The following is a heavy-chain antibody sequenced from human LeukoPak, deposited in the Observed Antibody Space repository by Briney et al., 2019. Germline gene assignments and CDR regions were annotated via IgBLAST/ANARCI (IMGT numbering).Heavy chain of an antibody. J-gene: IGHJ6*02. Sequence: ASVKVSWKASGYTFTSYYMHWVRQAPGQGLEWMGIINPSGGSTSYAQKFQGRVTMTRDTSTSTVYMELSSLRSEDTAVYYCARDNDFWSGYPKRTWEKPYYYYGMDVWGQGTTVTVSS. CDR3: ARDNDFWSGYPKRTWEKPYYYYGMDV. CDR1: GYTFTSYY. V-gene: IGHV1-46*01. CDR2: INPSGGST. D-gene: IGHD3-3*01.